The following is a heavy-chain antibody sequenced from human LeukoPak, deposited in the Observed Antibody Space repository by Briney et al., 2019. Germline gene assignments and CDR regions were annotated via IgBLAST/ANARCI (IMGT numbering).Heavy chain of an antibody. CDR2: INQDGTEK. V-gene: IGHV3-7*01. J-gene: IGHJ4*02. CDR1: GFTFSSYW. CDR3: ANLVGATTLIDY. Sequence: TGGSLRLPCAASGFTFSSYWMSWVRQAPGEGLEWVAKINQDGTEKAYVDSVRGRFTISRDNAKNSQFLQMNSLRAEDTAVYYCANLVGATTLIDYWGQGTLVTVSS. D-gene: IGHD1-26*01.